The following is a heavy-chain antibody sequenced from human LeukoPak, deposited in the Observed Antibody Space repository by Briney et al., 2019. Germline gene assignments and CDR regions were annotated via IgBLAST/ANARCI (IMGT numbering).Heavy chain of an antibody. CDR2: IYYSGST. D-gene: IGHD3-22*01. J-gene: IGHJ3*01. Sequence: SETLSLTCTVSGGSISSSSYYWGWIRQPPGKGLEWIGSIYYSGSTYYNPSLKSRVTISVDTSKNQFSLKLSSVTAADTAVYYCARGALIYYYDSSGPAGVWGQGTMVTVSS. CDR3: ARGALIYYYDSSGPAGV. V-gene: IGHV4-39*07. CDR1: GGSISSSSYY.